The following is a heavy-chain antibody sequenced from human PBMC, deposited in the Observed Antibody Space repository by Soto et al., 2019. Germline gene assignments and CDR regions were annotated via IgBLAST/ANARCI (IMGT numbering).Heavy chain of an antibody. D-gene: IGHD6-25*01. J-gene: IGHJ3*02. V-gene: IGHV3-21*01. CDR2: ISSSSSYI. Sequence: GGSLRLSCAASGFTFSSYSMNWVRQAPGKGLEWVSSISSSSSYIYYADSVKGRFTISRDNAKNSLYLQMNSLRAEDTAVYYCARDLSGSNKFDAFDIWGQGTMVTVSS. CDR1: GFTFSSYS. CDR3: ARDLSGSNKFDAFDI.